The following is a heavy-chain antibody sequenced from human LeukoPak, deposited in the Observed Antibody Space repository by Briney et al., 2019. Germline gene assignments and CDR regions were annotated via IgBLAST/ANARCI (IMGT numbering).Heavy chain of an antibody. CDR2: MNPNSGDT. J-gene: IGHJ6*02. V-gene: IGHV1-2*02. CDR3: ARVRRYYYGMDV. CDR1: GYTLINYY. Sequence: GSSVRVPCNSSGYTLINYYIHWMSRAPRERGKGMEWMNPNSGDTNSAQSFQGRVTMTRETYISTAYMELSRLRFDDTAVYYCARVRRYYYGMDVWGQGTTVTVSS.